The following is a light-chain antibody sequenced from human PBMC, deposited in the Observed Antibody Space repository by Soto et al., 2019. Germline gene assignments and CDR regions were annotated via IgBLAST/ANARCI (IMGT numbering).Light chain of an antibody. J-gene: IGKJ1*01. CDR2: GAS. V-gene: IGKV1-5*03. CDR3: HQHRTYFRT. Sequence: DILMTQSPSTLSASAGDRVTITCRASQSINTWLAWYQQKTGKAPKLLIYGASSLDSGVPSRFSGSGSGTEFTLTISSLHPDDFAAYYCHQHRTYFRTFGQGTKVEIK. CDR1: QSINTW.